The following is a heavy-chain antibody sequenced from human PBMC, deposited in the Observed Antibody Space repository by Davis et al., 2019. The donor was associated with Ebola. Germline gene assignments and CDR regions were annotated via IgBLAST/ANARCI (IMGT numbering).Heavy chain of an antibody. Sequence: LVKPTQTLTLTCSFSGFSLTTSGVGVAWIRQSPGKALEWIAYIYHGGTAYYNAALISRATISVDRSKNQFSLRLSSVTVADTAVYYCVRDRQRGIPDYWGQGTLVTVSS. CDR3: VRDRQRGIPDY. J-gene: IGHJ4*02. V-gene: IGHV4-30-2*06. CDR2: IYHGGTA. CDR1: GFSLTTSGVG. D-gene: IGHD3-10*01.